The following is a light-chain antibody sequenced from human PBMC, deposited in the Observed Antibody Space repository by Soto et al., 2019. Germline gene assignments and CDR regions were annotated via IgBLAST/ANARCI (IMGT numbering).Light chain of an antibody. V-gene: IGKV1-39*01. CDR2: AAS. Sequence: DIQMTQSPSSLSASVGDSVTIACRASQNVDKYLNWYQQKPGKAPKLLIYAASSLHSGVPSRFAGSGSGTHFTLTINGLLPDDFAIYYCQQSHTSSVTFGNGNKVDSK. J-gene: IGKJ1*01. CDR1: QNVDKY. CDR3: QQSHTSSVT.